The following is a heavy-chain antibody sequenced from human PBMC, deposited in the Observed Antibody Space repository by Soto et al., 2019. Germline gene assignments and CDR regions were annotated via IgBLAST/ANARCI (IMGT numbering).Heavy chain of an antibody. D-gene: IGHD2-2*01. Sequence: EVQLVESGGGLVQPGGSLRLSCADSGFTFSYYSMTWVRQAPGKGLEWVAAISSNSAYIYYADSVKGRFTISRDNAKNSLYLQRNSLSDEDTAIYYCARGGREIRTRFDYWGQGTLVTVSS. CDR2: ISSNSAYI. CDR1: GFTFSYYS. V-gene: IGHV3-21*01. CDR3: ARGGREIRTRFDY. J-gene: IGHJ4*02.